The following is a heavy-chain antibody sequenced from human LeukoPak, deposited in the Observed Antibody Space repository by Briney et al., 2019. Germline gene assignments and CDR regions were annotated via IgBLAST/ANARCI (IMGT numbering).Heavy chain of an antibody. V-gene: IGHV3-23*01. Sequence: GGSLRLSCAASGLTFSKYAMMWLRQAPGKGLEWVSAITGSGDWALYADSVKGRFTISRDNSKNTLYLQMNSLRAEDTAVYYCAKDMKPYSSGWPYFQHWGQGTLVTVSS. CDR3: AKDMKPYSSGWPYFQH. CDR1: GLTFSKYA. D-gene: IGHD6-19*01. CDR2: ITGSGDWA. J-gene: IGHJ1*01.